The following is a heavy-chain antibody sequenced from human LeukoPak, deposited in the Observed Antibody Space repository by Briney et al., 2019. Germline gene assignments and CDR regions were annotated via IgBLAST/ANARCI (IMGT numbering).Heavy chain of an antibody. V-gene: IGHV1-2*02. Sequence: GASVKASCKASGYTFTGYYMHWGRRAPGHGLKWMVWINPNSGGTNYAQKLQGRVTLTRDTSISTAYMELSRLRSDDTAVYYCASWCSSTSCYGPPFDYWGQGTLVTVSS. J-gene: IGHJ4*02. CDR1: GYTFTGYY. D-gene: IGHD2-2*01. CDR2: INPNSGGT. CDR3: ASWCSSTSCYGPPFDY.